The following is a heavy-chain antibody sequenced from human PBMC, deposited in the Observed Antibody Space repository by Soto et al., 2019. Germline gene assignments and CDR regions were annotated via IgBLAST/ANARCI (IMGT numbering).Heavy chain of an antibody. Sequence: PSETLSLTCTVSGAPVSSGAYYWGWVRQRPGRGLEWIGYIYESGYTYYNTSLKSRLTISLDRSNNQFSLGLTSVTAADTAVYYCVRALRHTAIVYPWFDPWGQGTLVTVSS. D-gene: IGHD5-18*01. J-gene: IGHJ5*02. CDR3: VRALRHTAIVYPWFDP. V-gene: IGHV4-31*03. CDR1: GAPVSSGAYY. CDR2: IYESGYT.